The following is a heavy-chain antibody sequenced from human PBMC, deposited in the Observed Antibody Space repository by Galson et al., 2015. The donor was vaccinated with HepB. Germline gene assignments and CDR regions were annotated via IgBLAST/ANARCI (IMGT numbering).Heavy chain of an antibody. CDR1: GGTFSSYT. Sequence: SVKVSCKASGGTFSSYTISWVRQAPGQGLEWMGRIIPILGIANYAQKFQGRVTITADKSTSTAYMELSSLRSEDTAVYYCAREASMSIAAAPEESDPWGQGTLVTVSS. V-gene: IGHV1-69*04. J-gene: IGHJ5*02. D-gene: IGHD6-13*01. CDR3: AREASMSIAAAPEESDP. CDR2: IIPILGIA.